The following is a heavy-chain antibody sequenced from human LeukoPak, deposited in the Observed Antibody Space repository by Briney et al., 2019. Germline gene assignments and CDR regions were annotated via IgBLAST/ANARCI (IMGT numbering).Heavy chain of an antibody. CDR3: ARADDFGDYDC. J-gene: IGHJ4*02. CDR1: GFTVSSKY. V-gene: IGHV3-53*01. Sequence: PGGSLRLSCAASGFTVSSKYMSWVRQAPGKGLEWVSIIYPGGTTYYADSVKGRFTISRDNSKNTGYLQMNSLKADDAAVYYCARADDFGDYDCWGQGTLVTVSS. D-gene: IGHD4-17*01. CDR2: IYPGGTT.